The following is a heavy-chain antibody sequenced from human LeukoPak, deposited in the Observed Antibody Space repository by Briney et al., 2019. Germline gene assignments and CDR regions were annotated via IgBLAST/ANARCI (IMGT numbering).Heavy chain of an antibody. CDR3: AKAPYCSSTSCQNFDY. Sequence: SGGSLRLSCAASGFTFSSYGMHWVRQAPGKGLEWVAFIRYDGSNKYYADSVKGRFTISRDNSKNTLYLQMNSLRAEDTAAYYCAKAPYCSSTSCQNFDYWGQGTLVTVSS. D-gene: IGHD2-2*01. CDR1: GFTFSSYG. J-gene: IGHJ4*02. CDR2: IRYDGSNK. V-gene: IGHV3-30*02.